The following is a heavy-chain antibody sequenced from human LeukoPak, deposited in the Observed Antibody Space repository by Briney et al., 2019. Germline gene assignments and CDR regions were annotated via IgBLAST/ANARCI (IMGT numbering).Heavy chain of an antibody. CDR3: ARGGLGPRRAFRYMDV. J-gene: IGHJ6*03. Sequence: SETLSLTCTVSGGSISSGGYYWSWIRQHPGKGLEWIGYIYYSGSTYYNPSLKSRVTISVDTSKNQFSLKLSSVTAADTAVYYCARGGLGPRRAFRYMDVWGKGTTVTVSS. CDR1: GGSISSGGYY. CDR2: IYYSGST. V-gene: IGHV4-31*03. D-gene: IGHD3-3*02.